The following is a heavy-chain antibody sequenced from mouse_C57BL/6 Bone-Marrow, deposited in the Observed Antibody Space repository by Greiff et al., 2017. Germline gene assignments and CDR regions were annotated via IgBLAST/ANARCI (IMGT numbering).Heavy chain of an antibody. CDR3: ATRYGSSYRNYAMDY. CDR2: IDPSDSYT. J-gene: IGHJ4*01. D-gene: IGHD1-1*01. Sequence: VQLQQPGAELVMPGASVKLSCKASGYTFTSYWMHWVKQRPGQGLEWIGEIDPSDSYTNYNQKFKGKSTLTVDKSSSTAYMQLSSLTSEDSAVYYCATRYGSSYRNYAMDYWGQGTSVTVSS. CDR1: GYTFTSYW. V-gene: IGHV1-69*01.